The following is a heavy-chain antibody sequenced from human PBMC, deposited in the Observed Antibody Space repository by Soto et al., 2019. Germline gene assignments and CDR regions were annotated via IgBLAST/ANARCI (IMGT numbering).Heavy chain of an antibody. D-gene: IGHD5-12*01. Sequence: SQTLSLTCAISGDSVSSNSAAWNWIRQSPSRGLEWLGRTYYRSKWYNDYAVSVKSRITINPDTSKNQISLQLNSVTTEDTAVYYCAFCRDIYGPFCPPFDYWGLGILVTACS. V-gene: IGHV6-1*01. CDR3: AFCRDIYGPFCPPFDY. J-gene: IGHJ4*01. CDR1: GDSVSSNSAA. CDR2: TYYRSKWYN.